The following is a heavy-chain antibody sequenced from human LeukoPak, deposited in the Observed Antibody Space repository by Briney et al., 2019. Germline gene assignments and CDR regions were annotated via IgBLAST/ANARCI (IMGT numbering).Heavy chain of an antibody. J-gene: IGHJ6*03. D-gene: IGHD3-3*01. Sequence: ASVKVSCEASGYTFTSYGISWVRQAPGQGLEWMGWISAYNGNTNYAQKLQGRVTMTTDTSTSTAYMELRSLRSDDTAVYYCARQTESLESRAGYYYYYMDVWCKGTTVTVSS. V-gene: IGHV1-18*01. CDR3: ARQTESLESRAGYYYYYMDV. CDR2: ISAYNGNT. CDR1: GYTFTSYG.